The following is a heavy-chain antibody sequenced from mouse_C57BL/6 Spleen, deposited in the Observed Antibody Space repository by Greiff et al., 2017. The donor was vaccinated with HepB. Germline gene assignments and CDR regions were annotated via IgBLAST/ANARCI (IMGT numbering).Heavy chain of an antibody. Sequence: VQLKESGPVLVKPGASVKMSCKASGYTFTDYYMNWVKQSHGKSLEWIGVINPYNGGTSYNQKFKGKATLTVDKSSSTAYMELNSLTSEDSAVYYCARSGYYGSSYGAYWGQGTLVTVSA. CDR2: INPYNGGT. CDR3: ARSGYYGSSYGAY. J-gene: IGHJ3*01. D-gene: IGHD1-1*01. CDR1: GYTFTDYY. V-gene: IGHV1-19*01.